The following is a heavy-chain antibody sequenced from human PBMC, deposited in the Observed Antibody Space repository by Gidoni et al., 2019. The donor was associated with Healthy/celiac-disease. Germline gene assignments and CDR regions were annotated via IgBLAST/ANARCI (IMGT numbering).Heavy chain of an antibody. J-gene: IGHJ5*02. CDR3: ARGWELLYWFDP. Sequence: QVQLVQSGAEVKKPGSSVKVSCKASGGTFSSYAISWVRQAPGQGLECMGGLIPIFGTANYAQKFQGRVTITADKSTSTAYMGLSSLRSEDTAVYYCARGWELLYWFDPWGQGTLVTVSS. CDR2: LIPIFGTA. D-gene: IGHD1-26*01. V-gene: IGHV1-69*06. CDR1: GGTFSSYA.